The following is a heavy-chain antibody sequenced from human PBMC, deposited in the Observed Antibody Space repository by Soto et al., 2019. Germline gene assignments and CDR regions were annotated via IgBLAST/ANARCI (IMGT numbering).Heavy chain of an antibody. CDR1: GFSFSSYT. J-gene: IGHJ4*02. V-gene: IGHV3-48*02. CDR2: ISRSSSTI. Sequence: EVQLVESGGGSVQPGGSLRLSCAASGFSFSSYTMNWVRQAPGKGLEWVSFISRSSSTITYADSVKRRFTITRDNVKNSLYMQMNSLRDEDTAVYYCARDLHWAFDSWGQGTLVTVSS. D-gene: IGHD7-27*01. CDR3: ARDLHWAFDS.